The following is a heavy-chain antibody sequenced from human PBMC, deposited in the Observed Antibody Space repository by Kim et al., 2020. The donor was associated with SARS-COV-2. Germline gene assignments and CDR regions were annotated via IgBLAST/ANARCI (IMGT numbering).Heavy chain of an antibody. V-gene: IGHV7-4-1*02. Sequence: AQGFTGRFVFSLDTSVSTAYLQISSIKAEDTAVYYCARVDGSGSTYYFDYWGQGTLVTVSS. J-gene: IGHJ4*02. CDR3: ARVDGSGSTYYFDY. D-gene: IGHD3-10*01.